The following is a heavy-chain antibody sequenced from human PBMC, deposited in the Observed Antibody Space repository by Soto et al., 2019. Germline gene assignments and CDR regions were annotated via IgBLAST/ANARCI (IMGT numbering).Heavy chain of an antibody. V-gene: IGHV5-10-1*01. CDR2: IDPSDSYT. Sequence: GESLKISCKGSVYSFTSYWISWVRQMPGKGLEWMGRIDPSDSYTNYSPSFQGHVTISADKSISTAYLQWSSLKASDTAMYYCARQVISYSPHDYWGQGTLVTVSS. D-gene: IGHD3-22*01. CDR3: ARQVISYSPHDY. CDR1: VYSFTSYW. J-gene: IGHJ4*02.